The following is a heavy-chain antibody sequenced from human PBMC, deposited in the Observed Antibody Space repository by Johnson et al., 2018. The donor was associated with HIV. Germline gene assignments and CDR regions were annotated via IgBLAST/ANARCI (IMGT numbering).Heavy chain of an antibody. CDR1: GFTVSTKY. CDR2: FYSGGSS. Sequence: VQLVESGGGLVQPGGSLRLSCAASGFTVSTKYMSWVRQAPGKGLEWVSVFYSGGSSYYADSVKGRFTISGDNSKNTLYLKMNSLRAEDTAVYYCARHKSTYYYDSSALDIWGQGTMVTVSS. V-gene: IGHV3-66*02. D-gene: IGHD3-22*01. J-gene: IGHJ3*02. CDR3: ARHKSTYYYDSSALDI.